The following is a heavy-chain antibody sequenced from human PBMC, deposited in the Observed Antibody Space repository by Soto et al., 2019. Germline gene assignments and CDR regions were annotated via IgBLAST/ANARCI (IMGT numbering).Heavy chain of an antibody. CDR1: GGSISSYY. J-gene: IGHJ4*02. CDR2: IYYSGST. V-gene: IGHV4-59*01. Sequence: SETLSLTCTVSGGSISSYYWSWIRQPPGKGLEWIGYIYYSGSTNYNPSLKSRVTISVDTSKNQFSLKLSSVTAADTAVYYCARGPLRRGDFGDYWGQGTLVTVSS. CDR3: ARGPLRRGDFGDY. D-gene: IGHD4-17*01.